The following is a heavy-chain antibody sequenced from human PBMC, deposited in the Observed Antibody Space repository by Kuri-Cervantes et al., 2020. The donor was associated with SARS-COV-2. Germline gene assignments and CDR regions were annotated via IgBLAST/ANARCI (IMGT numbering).Heavy chain of an antibody. CDR3: ARGRDDYGLG. D-gene: IGHD4-17*01. CDR2: IIPIFGTA. Sequence: SVKVSCKASGGTFSSYAISWVRQAPGQGLEWMGGIIPIFGTANYAQKFQVRVTITTDESTRTAYMELSSLRSEDTAVYYCARGRDDYGLGWGQGTLVTVSS. V-gene: IGHV1-69*05. CDR1: GGTFSSYA. J-gene: IGHJ4*02.